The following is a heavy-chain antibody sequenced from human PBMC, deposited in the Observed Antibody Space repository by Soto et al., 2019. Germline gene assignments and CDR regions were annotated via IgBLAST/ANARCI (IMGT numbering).Heavy chain of an antibody. CDR2: MNPNSGNT. CDR3: ARRGYSSSWYYYYYYGMDV. Sequence: GASVKVSCKSSGYTFTKFGISWVRQAPGQGLEWMGWMNPNSGNTGYAQKFQGRVTMTRNTSISTAYMELSSLRSEDTAVYYCARRGYSSSWYYYYYYGMDVWGQGTTVTVSS. V-gene: IGHV1-8*01. D-gene: IGHD6-13*01. CDR1: GYTFTKFG. J-gene: IGHJ6*02.